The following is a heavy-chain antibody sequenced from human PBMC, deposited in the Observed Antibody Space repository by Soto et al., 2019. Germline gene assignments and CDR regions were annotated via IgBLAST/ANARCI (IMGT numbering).Heavy chain of an antibody. CDR2: INHSGST. CDR3: ARGLIRSLHGLPTASKLIFDY. CDR1: GGSFSGYY. J-gene: IGHJ4*02. V-gene: IGHV4-34*01. Sequence: PSETLSLTCAVYGGSFSGYYWSWIRQPPGKGLEWIGEINHSGSTNYNPSLKSRVTISVDTSKNQFSLKLSSVTAADTAVYYCARGLIRSLHGLPTASKLIFDYWGQGTLVTVSS. D-gene: IGHD3-16*02.